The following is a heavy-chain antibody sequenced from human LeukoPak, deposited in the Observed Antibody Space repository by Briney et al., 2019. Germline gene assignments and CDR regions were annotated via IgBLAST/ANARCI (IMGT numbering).Heavy chain of an antibody. CDR2: IYYSGST. V-gene: IGHV4-59*12. CDR1: GGSISSYY. D-gene: IGHD6-19*01. J-gene: IGHJ4*02. Sequence: PSETLSLTCTVSGGSISSYYWSWIRQPPGKGLEWIGYIYYSGSTYYNPSLKSRVTISVDTSKNQFSLKLSSVTAADTAVYYCARDRSGWYEGNFDYWGQGTLVTVSS. CDR3: ARDRSGWYEGNFDY.